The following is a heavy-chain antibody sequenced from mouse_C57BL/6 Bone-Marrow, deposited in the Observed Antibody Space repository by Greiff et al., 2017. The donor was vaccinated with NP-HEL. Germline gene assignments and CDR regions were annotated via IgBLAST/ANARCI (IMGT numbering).Heavy chain of an antibody. CDR3: ARKAIYDGYYYAMDY. CDR2: IWTGGGT. CDR1: GFSLTSYA. Sequence: VQLQQSGPGLVAPSQSLSITCTVSGFSLTSYAISWVRQPPGKGLEWLGVIWTGGGTNYNSALKSRLSISKDNSKSQVFLKMNSLQTDDTARYYCARKAIYDGYYYAMDYWGQGTSVTVSS. J-gene: IGHJ4*01. D-gene: IGHD2-3*01. V-gene: IGHV2-9-1*01.